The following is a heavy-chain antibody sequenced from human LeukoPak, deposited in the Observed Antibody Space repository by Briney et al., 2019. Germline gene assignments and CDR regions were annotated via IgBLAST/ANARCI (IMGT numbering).Heavy chain of an antibody. CDR3: ARAEYSSSSTYYYYYYYMDV. CDR2: ISYDGSNK. CDR1: GFTFSSYA. V-gene: IGHV3-30*01. J-gene: IGHJ6*03. Sequence: QPGRSLRLSCAASGFTFSSYAMHWVRQAPGKGLEWVAVISYDGSNKYYADSVKGRFTISRDNSKNTLYLQMNSLRAEDTAVYYCARAEYSSSSTYYYYYYYMDVWGKGTTVTVSS. D-gene: IGHD6-6*01.